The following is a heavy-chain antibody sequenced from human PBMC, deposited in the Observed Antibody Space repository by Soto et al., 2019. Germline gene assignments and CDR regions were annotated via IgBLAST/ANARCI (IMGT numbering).Heavy chain of an antibody. CDR1: GFTFDDYA. CDR3: AKDAPRFSYQAKFDY. J-gene: IGHJ4*02. V-gene: IGHV3-9*01. D-gene: IGHD2-2*01. CDR2: ISWNSGSI. Sequence: EVQLVESGGGLVQPGRSLRLSCAASGFTFDDYAMHWVRQAPGKGLEWVSGISWNSGSIGYADSVKGRFTISRDNAKNSLYLQMNSLRAEDTALYYCAKDAPRFSYQAKFDYWGQGTLFTVSS.